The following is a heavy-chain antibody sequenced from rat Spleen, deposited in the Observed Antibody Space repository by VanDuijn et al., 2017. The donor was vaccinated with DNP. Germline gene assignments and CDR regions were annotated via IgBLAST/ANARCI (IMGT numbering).Heavy chain of an antibody. J-gene: IGHJ2*01. CDR3: ARHNNYYFDY. CDR2: ITYDGRTT. V-gene: IGHV5-7*01. CDR1: GFTFISYD. Sequence: EVQLVESGGGLVQPGRSMKLSCAASGFTFISYDMAWVRQAPEKGLEWVATITYDGRTTYYRDSVKGRFTISRDNAKSTLYLQRDSLRSEDTATYYCARHNNYYFDYWGQGVMVTVSS. D-gene: IGHD1-10*01.